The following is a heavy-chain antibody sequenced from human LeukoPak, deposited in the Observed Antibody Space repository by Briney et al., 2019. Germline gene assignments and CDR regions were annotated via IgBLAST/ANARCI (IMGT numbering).Heavy chain of an antibody. CDR1: GFTFSRYG. V-gene: IGHV3-23*01. CDR3: AKSGYNYDSDAYAFIDY. D-gene: IGHD3-22*01. CDR2: ISSGGGST. Sequence: GGALRLSCAVSGFTFSRYGMRWVRQAPGTALEWVSGISSGGGSTYYADSVKGRFTISRDNSKNTLSLQMSSLRVEDPAVYYCAKSGYNYDSDAYAFIDYWGQGTLVTVSS. J-gene: IGHJ4*02.